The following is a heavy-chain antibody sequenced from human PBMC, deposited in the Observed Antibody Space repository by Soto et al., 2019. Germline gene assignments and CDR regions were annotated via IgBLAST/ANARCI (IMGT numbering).Heavy chain of an antibody. CDR1: GGSISSYY. D-gene: IGHD4-17*01. Sequence: SETLSLTCTVSGGSISSYYWSWIRQPPGKGLEWIGYIYYSGSTNYNPSLKSRVTISVDTSKNQFSLKLSSVTAADTAVYYCARHDFGDYDWFDPWGQGTLVTV. CDR2: IYYSGST. V-gene: IGHV4-59*08. J-gene: IGHJ5*02. CDR3: ARHDFGDYDWFDP.